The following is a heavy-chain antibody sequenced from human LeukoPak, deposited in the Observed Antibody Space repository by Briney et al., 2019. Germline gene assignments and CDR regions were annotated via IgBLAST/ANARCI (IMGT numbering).Heavy chain of an antibody. D-gene: IGHD3-10*01. Sequence: ASVKVSCQASGYTFTDNYIFWVRQAPGQGLEWVGRINPNSGSTDHARKFEGRVTLTRDTSVNTVYMELSDLRSDDTALYYCARGATYYASGTFYPWGQGTLVTVSS. J-gene: IGHJ5*02. V-gene: IGHV1-2*06. CDR2: INPNSGST. CDR1: GYTFTDNY. CDR3: ARGATYYASGTFYP.